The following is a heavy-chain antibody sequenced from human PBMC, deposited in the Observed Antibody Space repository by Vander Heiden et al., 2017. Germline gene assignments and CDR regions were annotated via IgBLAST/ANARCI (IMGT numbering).Heavy chain of an antibody. D-gene: IGHD3-22*01. CDR3: ASFYDSSGYYPLNWFDP. CDR1: GGSISSSTYY. J-gene: IGHJ5*02. Sequence: QLQLQESGPGLVKPSETLSLTCTVSGGSISSSTYYWGWIRPPTGKGLEWIGSMYYSGSTYYNPSLKSRVTISVDTSKNQFSLKLSSVTAADTAVYYCASFYDSSGYYPLNWFDPWGQGTLVTVSS. V-gene: IGHV4-39*01. CDR2: MYYSGST.